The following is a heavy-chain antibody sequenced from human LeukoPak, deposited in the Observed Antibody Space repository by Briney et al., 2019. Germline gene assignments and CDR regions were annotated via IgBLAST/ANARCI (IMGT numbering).Heavy chain of an antibody. D-gene: IGHD3-16*02. CDR3: ARVWMITFGGVIATPLDAFDI. V-gene: IGHV4-38-2*02. J-gene: IGHJ3*02. CDR1: GYSISSGYY. Sequence: PSETLSLTCTVSGYSISSGYYWGWIRQPPGKGLEWIGSIYHSGSTYYNPSLKSRVTISVDTSKNQFSLKLSSVTAADTAVYYCARVWMITFGGVIATPLDAFDIWGQGTMVTVSS. CDR2: IYHSGST.